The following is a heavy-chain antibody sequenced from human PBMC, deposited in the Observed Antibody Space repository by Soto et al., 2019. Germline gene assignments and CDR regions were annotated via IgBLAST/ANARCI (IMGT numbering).Heavy chain of an antibody. J-gene: IGHJ4*02. CDR2: ISSSSSYI. CDR3: ARGPAPIAAAGTNY. D-gene: IGHD6-13*01. V-gene: IGHV3-21*01. Sequence: LRLSCAASGFTFSSYSMNWVRQAPGKGLEWVSSISSSSSYIYYADSVKGRFTISRDNAKNSLYLQMNSLRAEDTAVYYCARGPAPIAAAGTNYWGQGTLVTVSS. CDR1: GFTFSSYS.